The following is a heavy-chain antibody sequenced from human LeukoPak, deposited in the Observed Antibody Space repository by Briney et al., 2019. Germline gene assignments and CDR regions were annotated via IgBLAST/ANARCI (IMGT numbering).Heavy chain of an antibody. J-gene: IGHJ4*02. CDR2: INPSGGST. V-gene: IGHV1-46*01. CDR1: GYTFTSYY. CDR3: ARIIFRGYSGYDDGAFDY. D-gene: IGHD5-12*01. Sequence: GASVKVSCKASGYTFTSYYMHWVRQAPGQGLEWMGIINPSGGSTSYAQKFQGRVTMTRDTSASTAYMELSSLRSEDTAVYYCARIIFRGYSGYDDGAFDYWGQGTLVTVSS.